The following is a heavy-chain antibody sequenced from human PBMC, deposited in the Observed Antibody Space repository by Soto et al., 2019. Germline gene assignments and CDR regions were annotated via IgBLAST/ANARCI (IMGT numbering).Heavy chain of an antibody. CDR3: ARETDGMDV. CDR2: TTFDGINK. V-gene: IGHV3-30*03. Sequence: QVQLVESGGGVVQPGRSLRLSCAASGFIFSTYSIHWVRQAPGKGLEWVAVTTFDGINKYNADSVKGRFTISRDASKKRWILKRNGWKTGDTAGFFCARETDGMDVWGQGTTVTVSS. CDR1: GFIFSTYS. J-gene: IGHJ6*02.